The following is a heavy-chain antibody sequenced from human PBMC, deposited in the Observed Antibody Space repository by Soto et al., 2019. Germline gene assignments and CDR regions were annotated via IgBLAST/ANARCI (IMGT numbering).Heavy chain of an antibody. CDR2: IKQDGIEK. J-gene: IGHJ6*02. D-gene: IGHD3-16*02. Sequence: EVQLVESGGGLVQPGDFLRLSCAASGFTFSSYWMTWVRQAPGKGLEWVANIKQDGIEKYYMDSVKGRFTISRDNAKNSLYLQMSSLRADDTAVYYCARVESDTNFVNVPGVGGMDVWGHGSTVTVSS. V-gene: IGHV3-7*03. CDR1: GFTFSSYW. CDR3: ARVESDTNFVNVPGVGGMDV.